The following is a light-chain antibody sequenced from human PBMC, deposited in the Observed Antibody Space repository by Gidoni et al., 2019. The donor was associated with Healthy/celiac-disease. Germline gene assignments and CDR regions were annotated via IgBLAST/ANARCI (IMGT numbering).Light chain of an antibody. J-gene: IGKJ3*01. Sequence: DIQMTQSPSSLSASVGDRVTITCRASQSISSYLNWYQQKPGKAPKLLIYAASSLQSGVPSRCSGSGSGTDFTLTISSLQPEDFATYYCQQSYSTLSFTFGPGTKVDIK. V-gene: IGKV1-39*01. CDR3: QQSYSTLSFT. CDR1: QSISSY. CDR2: AAS.